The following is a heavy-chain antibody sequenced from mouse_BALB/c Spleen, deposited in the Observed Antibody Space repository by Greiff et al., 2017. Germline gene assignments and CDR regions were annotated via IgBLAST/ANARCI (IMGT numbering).Heavy chain of an antibody. V-gene: IGHV5-9-4*01. CDR3: ARDGYGNYAAMDY. CDR1: GFTFSSYA. J-gene: IGHJ4*01. CDR2: ISSGGSYT. D-gene: IGHD2-10*02. Sequence: VQLKESGGGLVKPGGSLKLSCAASGFTFSSYAMSWVRQSPEKRLEWVAEISSGGSYTYYPDTVTGRFTISRDNAKNTLYLEMSSLRSEDTAMYYCARDGYGNYAAMDYWGQGTSVTVSS.